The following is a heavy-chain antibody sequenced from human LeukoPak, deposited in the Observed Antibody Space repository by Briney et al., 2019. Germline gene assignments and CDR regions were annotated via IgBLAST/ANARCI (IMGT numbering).Heavy chain of an antibody. V-gene: IGHV3-23*01. CDR3: AKSPMRTVTTNYFDY. D-gene: IGHD4-17*01. CDR2: LSGTGSDI. Sequence: PGGSLRLSFAASGFTFSNYAMNWVRQAPGKALEWVSALSGTGSDIHYADSVKGRFTITRDNSENTLYLQMNSLRAEDTAVYYCAKSPMRTVTTNYFDYWGPGTLITVSS. CDR1: GFTFSNYA. J-gene: IGHJ4*02.